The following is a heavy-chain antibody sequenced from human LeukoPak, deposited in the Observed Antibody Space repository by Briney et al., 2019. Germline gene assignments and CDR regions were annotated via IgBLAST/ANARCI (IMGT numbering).Heavy chain of an antibody. CDR3: ARGGDYYDSIMFDY. Sequence: ASVEVSCKASGYTFTSYAMHWVRQAPGQRLEWMGWINAGNGNTKYSQKFQDRVTITRDTSASTAYMELSSLRSEDTAVYYCARGGDYYDSIMFDYWGQGTLVTVSS. CDR2: INAGNGNT. D-gene: IGHD3-22*01. J-gene: IGHJ4*02. V-gene: IGHV1-3*01. CDR1: GYTFTSYA.